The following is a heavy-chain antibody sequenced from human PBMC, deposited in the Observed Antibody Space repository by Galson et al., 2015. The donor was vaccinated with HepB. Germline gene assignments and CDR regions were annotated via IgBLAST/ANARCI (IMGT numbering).Heavy chain of an antibody. V-gene: IGHV3-30*18. J-gene: IGHJ4*02. D-gene: IGHD5-18*01. CDR3: AKDTAGGDYFDY. Sequence: SLRLSCAASGFTFSSYGMHWVRQAPGKGLEWVAVISYDGSNKYYVDSVKGRFTISRDNFKNTLYLQMNSLRAEDTAVYYCAKDTAGGDYFDYWGQGTLVTVSS. CDR2: ISYDGSNK. CDR1: GFTFSSYG.